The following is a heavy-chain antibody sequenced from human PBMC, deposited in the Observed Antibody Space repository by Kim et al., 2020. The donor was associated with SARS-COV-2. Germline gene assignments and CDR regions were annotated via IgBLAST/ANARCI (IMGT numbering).Heavy chain of an antibody. J-gene: IGHJ4*02. CDR1: GFTFSRYG. D-gene: IGHD6-19*01. V-gene: IGHV3-33*01. CDR2: IWYDESNK. CDR3: AREEEHSSGCLGDY. Sequence: GGSLRLSCAASGFTFSRYGVHWCRQAPGKGLEWGAVIWYDESNKYYGDSVKGRFTISRDNSKNTVYLQMNSLRAEDTAVYYCAREEEHSSGCLGDYWGQGTLVTVSS.